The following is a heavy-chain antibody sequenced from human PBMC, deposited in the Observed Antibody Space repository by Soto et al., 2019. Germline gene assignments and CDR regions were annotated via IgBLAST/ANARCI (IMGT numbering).Heavy chain of an antibody. CDR2: ISSSSSYI. CDR3: ARAGYSYGLDYYYGMDV. J-gene: IGHJ6*02. Sequence: GGSLRLSCAASGGTCSSYSMNWVRQAPGKGLEWVSSISSSSSYIYYADSVKGRFTISRDNAKNSLYLQMNSLRAEDTAVYYCARAGYSYGLDYYYGMDVWAQGTTVTVSS. CDR1: GGTCSSYS. D-gene: IGHD5-18*01. V-gene: IGHV3-21*01.